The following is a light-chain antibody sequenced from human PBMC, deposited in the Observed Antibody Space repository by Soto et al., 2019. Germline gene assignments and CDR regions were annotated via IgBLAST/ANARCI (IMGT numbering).Light chain of an antibody. CDR1: SSNIGTNT. CDR2: SDN. CDR3: AAWDVSLVV. V-gene: IGLV1-44*01. Sequence: QAVVTQPPSASGTPGQRVTISCSGSSSNIGTNTVIWYQQLPGAAPRLLIYSDNQRPSGVPDRFSGSTSGTSASLAISGLQSEDEADYYCAAWDVSLVVFGGGTKLTV. J-gene: IGLJ2*01.